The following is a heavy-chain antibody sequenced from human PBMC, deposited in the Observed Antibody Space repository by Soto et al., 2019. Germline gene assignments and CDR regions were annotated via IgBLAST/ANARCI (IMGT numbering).Heavy chain of an antibody. CDR2: IYYSGST. V-gene: IGHV4-59*01. Sequence: SETLSLTCTVSGGSISSYYWSWIRQPPGKGLEWIGYIYYSGSTNYNPSLKSRVTISVDTSKNQFSLKLSSVTAADTAVYYCARDVVAAHPGGIYYYYYYMDVWGKGTTVTVSS. CDR3: ARDVVAAHPGGIYYYYYYMDV. D-gene: IGHD2-2*01. J-gene: IGHJ6*03. CDR1: GGSISSYY.